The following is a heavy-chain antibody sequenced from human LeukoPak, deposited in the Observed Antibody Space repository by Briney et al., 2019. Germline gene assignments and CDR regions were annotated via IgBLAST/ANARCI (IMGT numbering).Heavy chain of an antibody. CDR1: GGSFSGYY. D-gene: IGHD3-22*01. Sequence: SETLSLTFAVYGGSFSGYYWSWIRQPPGKGLEWIGEINHSGSTNYNPSLKSRVTISVDTSKNQFSLKLSSVTAADTAAYYCARAAYYDSSGYLDYWGQGTLVTVSS. CDR3: ARAAYYDSSGYLDY. CDR2: INHSGST. J-gene: IGHJ4*02. V-gene: IGHV4-34*01.